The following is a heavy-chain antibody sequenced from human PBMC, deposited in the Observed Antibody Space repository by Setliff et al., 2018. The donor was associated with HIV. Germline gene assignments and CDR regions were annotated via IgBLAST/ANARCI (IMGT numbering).Heavy chain of an antibody. J-gene: IGHJ4*02. CDR3: ARRGSDIAAADY. Sequence: GESLKISCKGSGYSFTSYWISWVRQMPGKGLEWMGRIDPSDSYTNYSPSFQGHVTISAGKSISTAYLQWGSLKASDTAMYYCARRGSDIAAADYWGQGTLVTVSS. V-gene: IGHV5-10-1*01. D-gene: IGHD6-13*01. CDR1: GYSFTSYW. CDR2: IDPSDSYT.